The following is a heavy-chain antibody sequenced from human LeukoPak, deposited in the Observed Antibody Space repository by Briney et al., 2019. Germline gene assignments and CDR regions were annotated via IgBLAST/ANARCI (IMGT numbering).Heavy chain of an antibody. J-gene: IGHJ4*02. CDR3: ARRGVRAAMVPY. Sequence: SETLSLTCAVYGGSFSGYYWSWIRQPPGKGLEWIGEINHSGSTNYNPSLKRRVTISVDTSKNQFSLKLSSVTAADTAVYYCARRGVRAAMVPYWGQGTLVTVSS. D-gene: IGHD5-18*01. CDR2: INHSGST. CDR1: GGSFSGYY. V-gene: IGHV4-34*01.